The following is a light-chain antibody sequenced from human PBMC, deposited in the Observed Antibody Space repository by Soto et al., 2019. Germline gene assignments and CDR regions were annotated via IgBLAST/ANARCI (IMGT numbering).Light chain of an antibody. V-gene: IGKV3-11*01. CDR2: GAS. CDR1: QSVDSY. CDR3: QQRNNWPIT. J-gene: IGKJ5*01. Sequence: IVLTQSPDTLSLSPGERATLSCRASQSVDSYLVWYQQKPGQAPRLLISGASNRATGIAARFSGSGSGTDFTLTINSLEPEDFAVYYCQQRNNWPITFGQGTRLEIK.